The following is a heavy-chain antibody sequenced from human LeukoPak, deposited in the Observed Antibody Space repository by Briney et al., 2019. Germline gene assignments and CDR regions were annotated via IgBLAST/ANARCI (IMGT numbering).Heavy chain of an antibody. CDR2: ISYDGSNK. CDR3: AKAAMVRGVIGLHYYYGMDV. D-gene: IGHD3-10*01. V-gene: IGHV3-30*18. CDR1: GFTFSSYG. J-gene: IGHJ6*04. Sequence: GVLRLSCAASGFTFSSYGMHWVRQAPGKGLEWVAVISYDGSNKYYADSVKGRFTISRDNSKNTLYLQMNSLRAEDTAVYYCAKAAMVRGVIGLHYYYGMDVWGKGTTVTVSS.